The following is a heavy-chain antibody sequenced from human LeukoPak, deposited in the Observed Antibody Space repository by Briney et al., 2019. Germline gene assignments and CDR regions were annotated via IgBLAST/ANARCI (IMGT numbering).Heavy chain of an antibody. CDR2: IYYVGSP. Sequence: SETLSLTCSVSGDSIRSGHSYWGWIRQDPRKGLERIASIYYVGSPHYNPSLNSRRVAMSVDTTKNQFSLTLTSVTAADTAIYYCARLPITKRAMDVWGPGTTVTVSS. V-gene: IGHV4-39*01. CDR1: GDSIRSGHSY. D-gene: IGHD3-3*01. CDR3: ARLPITKRAMDV. J-gene: IGHJ6*02.